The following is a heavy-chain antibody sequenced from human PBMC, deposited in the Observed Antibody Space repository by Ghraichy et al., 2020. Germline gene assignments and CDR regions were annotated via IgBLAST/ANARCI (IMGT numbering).Heavy chain of an antibody. CDR3: ARALPTLHRGYYGSGSPAQYGMDV. D-gene: IGHD3-10*01. J-gene: IGHJ6*02. CDR2: INHSGST. Sequence: SETLSLTCAVYGGSFSGYYWSWIRQPPGKGLEWIGEINHSGSTNYNPSLKSRVTISVDTSKNQFSLKLSSVTAADTAVYYCARALPTLHRGYYGSGSPAQYGMDVWGQGTTVTVSS. V-gene: IGHV4-34*01. CDR1: GGSFSGYY.